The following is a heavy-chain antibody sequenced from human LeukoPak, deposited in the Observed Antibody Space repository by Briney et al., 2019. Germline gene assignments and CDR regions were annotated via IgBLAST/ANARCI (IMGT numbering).Heavy chain of an antibody. CDR2: IKSDGSST. CDR3: ARENDHDAFDI. J-gene: IGHJ3*02. CDR1: GFTFSSYW. Sequence: GGSLRLSCAASGFTFSSYWMHWVRQAPGKGLVWVSRIKSDGSSTSYADSVKGRFTISRDNAKNSLYLQMNSLRAEDTAVYYCARENDHDAFDIWGQGTMVTVSS. V-gene: IGHV3-74*01.